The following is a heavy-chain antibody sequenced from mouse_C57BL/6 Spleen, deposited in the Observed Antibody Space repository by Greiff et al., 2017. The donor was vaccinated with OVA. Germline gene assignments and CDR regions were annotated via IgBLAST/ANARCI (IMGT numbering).Heavy chain of an antibody. CDR3: ARGGDYGNYDWYFDV. J-gene: IGHJ1*03. Sequence: EVKLMESGPGLVKPSQSLSLTCSVTGYSITSGYYWNWIRQFPGNKLEWMGYISYDGSNNYNPSLKNRISITRDTSKNQFFLKLKSVTTEDTATYYCARGGDYGNYDWYFDVWGTGTTVTVSS. V-gene: IGHV3-6*01. D-gene: IGHD2-1*01. CDR1: GYSITSGYY. CDR2: ISYDGSN.